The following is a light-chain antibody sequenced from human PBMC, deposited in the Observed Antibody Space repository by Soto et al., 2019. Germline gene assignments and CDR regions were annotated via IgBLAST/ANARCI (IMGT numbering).Light chain of an antibody. CDR2: WAS. CDR1: QSIFYSSNNKNY. V-gene: IGKV4-1*01. CDR3: QQYYTTLPIT. Sequence: DIVMTQSPDSLAVSLGERATINCKSSQSIFYSSNNKNYLAWYQQKPGQPPKLLFYWASTRESGVPDRFSGSGSGTDFTLTISSLQAEDVAVYYCQQYYTTLPITFGQGTRLETK. J-gene: IGKJ5*01.